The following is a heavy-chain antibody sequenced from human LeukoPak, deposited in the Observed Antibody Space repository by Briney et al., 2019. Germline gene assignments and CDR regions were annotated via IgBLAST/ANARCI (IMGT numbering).Heavy chain of an antibody. CDR3: AREGYCSSTSCPDAFDI. J-gene: IGHJ3*02. D-gene: IGHD2-2*01. Sequence: SVKVSCKASGGTVSSYAISWVRQAPGQGLEWMGGIIPIFGTANYAQKFQARVTITADESTSTAYMELSSLRAEDTAVYYCAREGYCSSTSCPDAFDIWGQGTMVTVSS. V-gene: IGHV1-69*13. CDR2: IIPIFGTA. CDR1: GGTVSSYA.